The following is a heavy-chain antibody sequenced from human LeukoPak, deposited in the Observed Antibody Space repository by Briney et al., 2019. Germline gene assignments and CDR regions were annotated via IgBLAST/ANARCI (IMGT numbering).Heavy chain of an antibody. J-gene: IGHJ3*02. D-gene: IGHD1-14*01. CDR1: GFTFSSYA. Sequence: PGGSLGLSCAASGFTFSSYAMSWVRQAPGKGLEWVSAISGSGGSTYYADSVKGRFTISRDNSKNTLYLQMNSLRAEDTAVYYCAKDLKRDQVLSDTFDIWGQGTMVTVSS. CDR2: ISGSGGST. CDR3: AKDLKRDQVLSDTFDI. V-gene: IGHV3-23*01.